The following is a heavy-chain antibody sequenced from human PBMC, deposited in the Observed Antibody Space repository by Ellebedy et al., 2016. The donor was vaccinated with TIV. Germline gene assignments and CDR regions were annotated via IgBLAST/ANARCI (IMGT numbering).Heavy chain of an antibody. V-gene: IGHV3-7*01. J-gene: IGHJ6*02. CDR3: ARDHAEGEKPYYNYYGMDV. CDR1: GFTFSNYC. CDR2: IKQGGSDI. D-gene: IGHD3-16*01. Sequence: GESLKISCAASGFTFSNYCMSWVRQAPGKGLEWVANIKQGGSDIHYADSVKGRFTISRDNAKNSLYLQMNSLRAEDTAVYYCARDHAEGEKPYYNYYGMDVWGQGTTVTVSS.